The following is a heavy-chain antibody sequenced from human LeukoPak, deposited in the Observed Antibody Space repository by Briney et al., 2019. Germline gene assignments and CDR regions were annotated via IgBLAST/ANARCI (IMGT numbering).Heavy chain of an antibody. CDR1: GGTFSSYA. CDR3: AREGETNCSSTSCYALNWFDP. CDR2: FIPIFGTA. V-gene: IGHV1-69*06. Sequence: SVKVSCKASGGTFSSYAIGWVRHAPGQGLEWMGGFIPIFGTANYAQKFPGRVTITADKSTSTAYMELSSLRSEDTAVYYCAREGETNCSSTSCYALNWFDPWGQGTRVTVSS. J-gene: IGHJ5*02. D-gene: IGHD2-2*01.